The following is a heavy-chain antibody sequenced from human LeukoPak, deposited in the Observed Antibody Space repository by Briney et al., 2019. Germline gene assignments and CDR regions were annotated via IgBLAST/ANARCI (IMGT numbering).Heavy chain of an antibody. Sequence: GGSLRLSCAASGFTFSSYAMSWVRQAPGKGLEWVSAISGSGGSTYYADSVKGRYTISRDNSKNTLYLQMNSLRAEDTAVYYCAKAYGSGNYYLAYWGQGTLVTVSS. CDR3: AKAYGSGNYYLAY. J-gene: IGHJ4*02. CDR1: GFTFSSYA. CDR2: ISGSGGST. D-gene: IGHD3-10*01. V-gene: IGHV3-23*01.